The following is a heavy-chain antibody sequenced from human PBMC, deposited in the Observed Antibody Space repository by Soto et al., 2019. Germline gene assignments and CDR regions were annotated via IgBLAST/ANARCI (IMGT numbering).Heavy chain of an antibody. CDR2: TYYRSKWYN. J-gene: IGHJ3*02. V-gene: IGHV6-1*01. CDR3: ARASLTDDAFDI. D-gene: IGHD7-27*01. CDR1: GDSVSSNSAA. Sequence: SETLSLTCAISGDSVSSNSAAWNWIRQSPSGGLEWLGRTYYRSKWYNDYAVSVKSRITINPDTSKNQFSLQLNSVTPEDTAVYYCARASLTDDAFDIWGQGTMVTVSS.